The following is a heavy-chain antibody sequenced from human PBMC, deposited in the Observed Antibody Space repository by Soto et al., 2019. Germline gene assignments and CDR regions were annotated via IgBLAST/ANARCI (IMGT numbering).Heavy chain of an antibody. CDR1: GFTFSSYG. Sequence: PGGTLRLSCTASGFTFSSYGMHWVRQAPGKGLEWVAVISYAGSNKYYADSVKGRFTISRDNSKNTLYLQMNSLRAENTAVYNCAKDLIQYIVRGIIIYFYGMDVWGQGTTVTVSS. D-gene: IGHD3-10*01. CDR2: ISYAGSNK. J-gene: IGHJ6*02. CDR3: AKDLIQYIVRGIIIYFYGMDV. V-gene: IGHV3-30*18.